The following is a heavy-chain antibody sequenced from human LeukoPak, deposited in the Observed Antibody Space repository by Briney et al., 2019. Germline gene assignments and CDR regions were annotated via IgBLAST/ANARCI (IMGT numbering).Heavy chain of an antibody. Sequence: RGSLRLSCAASGVTLSTYLMSWVRQAPGKGLEWVANIKQDGSDKYYVDSVKGRFTISTNNAKNSLYVQMNCLRAEDKAVYYCARGNHGYSSSLDYWGQGTLVTVSS. J-gene: IGHJ4*02. CDR2: IKQDGSDK. D-gene: IGHD6-13*01. CDR1: GVTLSTYL. CDR3: ARGNHGYSSSLDY. V-gene: IGHV3-7*02.